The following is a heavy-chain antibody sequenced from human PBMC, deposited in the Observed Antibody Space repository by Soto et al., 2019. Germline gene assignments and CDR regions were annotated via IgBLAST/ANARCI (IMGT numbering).Heavy chain of an antibody. CDR1: GFTFSSYA. CDR3: ARDRSARRGGSIYYYGMDV. Sequence: GGSLRLSCAASGFTFSSYAMHWVRQAPGKGLEWVAVISYDGSNKYYADSVKGRFTISRDNSKNTLYLQMNSLRAEDTAVYYCARDRSARRGGSIYYYGMDVWGQGTTVTVSS. CDR2: ISYDGSNK. V-gene: IGHV3-30-3*01. J-gene: IGHJ6*02. D-gene: IGHD6-6*01.